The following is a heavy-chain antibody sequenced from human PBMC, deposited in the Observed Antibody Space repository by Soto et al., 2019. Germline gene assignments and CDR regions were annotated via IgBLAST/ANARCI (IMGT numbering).Heavy chain of an antibody. Sequence: GGSLRLSCAASGFTFSSYAMSWVRQAPGKGLEWVSAISSSSSYIYYADSVKGRFTISRDNAKNSLYLQMNSLRAEDTAVYYCARVYYYGSGTHYDAFDTWGQGTMVTVS. V-gene: IGHV3-21*01. CDR1: GFTFSSYA. CDR2: ISSSSSYI. J-gene: IGHJ3*02. D-gene: IGHD3-10*01. CDR3: ARVYYYGSGTHYDAFDT.